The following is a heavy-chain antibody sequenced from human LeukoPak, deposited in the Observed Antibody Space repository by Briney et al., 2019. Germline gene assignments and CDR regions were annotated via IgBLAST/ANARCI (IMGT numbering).Heavy chain of an antibody. CDR3: ARGPKYISATGPYYFDY. J-gene: IGHJ4*02. Sequence: GGSLRLSCAASRFTFSDYSMNWVRQAPGKGLQWVASISSGSVYIYYADSMEGRFTISRDNAKNSMYLQMYSLRAEDTAVYYCARGPKYISATGPYYFDYWGQGTPVTVSS. CDR1: RFTFSDYS. CDR2: ISSGSVYI. D-gene: IGHD6-13*01. V-gene: IGHV3-21*01.